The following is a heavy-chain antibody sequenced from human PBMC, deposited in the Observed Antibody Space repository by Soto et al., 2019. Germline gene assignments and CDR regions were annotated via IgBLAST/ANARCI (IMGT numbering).Heavy chain of an antibody. CDR3: ASCRGYSYGSNNS. Sequence: QVQLVQSGAEVKKPGSSVKVSCKASGGTFSSYAISWVRQAPGQGLEWMGGIIPIFGTANYAQKFQGRVTITADEPTRTDYMELSSLSTEDTALYYCASCRGYSYGSNNSWGQGTLVTVSS. CDR1: GGTFSSYA. J-gene: IGHJ4*02. V-gene: IGHV1-69*12. D-gene: IGHD5-18*01. CDR2: IIPIFGTA.